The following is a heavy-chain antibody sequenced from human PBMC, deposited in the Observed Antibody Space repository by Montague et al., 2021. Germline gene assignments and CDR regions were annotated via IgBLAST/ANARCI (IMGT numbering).Heavy chain of an antibody. CDR1: GFTFSNYW. CDR3: ARDQGQGYCGGDCYVCLDY. V-gene: IGHV3-7*01. CDR2: IKQDGSEK. Sequence: SLRLSCAASGFTFSNYWMSWVRQAPGKGLEWVANIKQDGSEKHYVDSVKGRFTISRDNAKNSLYLQMNSLRAEDTAVYFCARDQGQGYCGGDCYVCLDYWGQGTLVTVSS. D-gene: IGHD2-21*01. J-gene: IGHJ4*02.